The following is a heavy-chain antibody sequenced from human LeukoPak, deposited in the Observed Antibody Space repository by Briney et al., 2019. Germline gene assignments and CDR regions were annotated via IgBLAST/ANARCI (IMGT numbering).Heavy chain of an antibody. Sequence: GASVKVSCKASGYTFTGYYMHWVRQAPGQGLGWMGRINPNSGGTNYAQKFQGRVTMTRDTSISTAYMELSRLRSDDTAVYYCARDRGVDYCSGGSCSHYYYYMDVWGKGTTVTISS. CDR1: GYTFTGYY. V-gene: IGHV1-2*06. CDR3: ARDRGVDYCSGGSCSHYYYYMDV. J-gene: IGHJ6*03. D-gene: IGHD2-15*01. CDR2: INPNSGGT.